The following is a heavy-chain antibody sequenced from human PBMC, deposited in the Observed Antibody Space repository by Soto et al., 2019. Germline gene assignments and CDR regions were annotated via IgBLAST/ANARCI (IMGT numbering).Heavy chain of an antibody. CDR2: INPVGRSP. J-gene: IGHJ6*02. CDR1: AYTFTSYY. CDR3: AREKVAAATSSGPLRDHYDYYAMDV. D-gene: IGHD2-2*01. V-gene: IGHV1-46*01. Sequence: ASVKVSCKASAYTFTSYYIHWVRQAPGQGLEWVGIINPVGRSPIYAQKFQGRVTMTRDTSTTTVYMELSSLRSEDTAVYYCAREKVAAATSSGPLRDHYDYYAMDVWGQGTMVTVSS.